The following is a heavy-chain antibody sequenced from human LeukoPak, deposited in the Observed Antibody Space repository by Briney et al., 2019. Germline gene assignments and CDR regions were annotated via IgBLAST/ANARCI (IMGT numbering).Heavy chain of an antibody. Sequence: PGGSLRLSCAASGFTFSSYWMSWVRQAPGEGLEWVANIKQDGSEKSYVDSVKGRFTISRDNAKKSLYLQMSSLRAEDTAVYYCARDAEVGTLFGVLSRYNWFDPWGQGALVTVSS. D-gene: IGHD3-3*01. CDR1: GFTFSSYW. CDR2: IKQDGSEK. J-gene: IGHJ5*02. CDR3: ARDAEVGTLFGVLSRYNWFDP. V-gene: IGHV3-7*01.